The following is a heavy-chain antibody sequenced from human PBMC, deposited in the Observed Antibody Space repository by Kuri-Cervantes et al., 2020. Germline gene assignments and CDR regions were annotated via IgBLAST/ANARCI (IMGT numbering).Heavy chain of an antibody. CDR1: GYSFTSYW. J-gene: IGHJ1*01. V-gene: IGHV5-51*01. CDR2: IYPGDSDT. Sequence: KVSCKASGYSFTSYWIGWVRQMPGKGLEWMGIIYPGDSDTRYSPSFQGQVTISADKSISTAYLQWSSLKASDTAMYYCARGAYGDYMEQKYFQHWGQGTLVTVSS. D-gene: IGHD4-17*01. CDR3: ARGAYGDYMEQKYFQH.